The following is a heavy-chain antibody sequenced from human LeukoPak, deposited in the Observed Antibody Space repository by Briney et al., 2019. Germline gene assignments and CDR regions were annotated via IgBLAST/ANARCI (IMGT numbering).Heavy chain of an antibody. CDR3: AREGKAYCGGDCWPPDAFDI. V-gene: IGHV3-66*01. CDR2: TYSGGST. Sequence: GGSLRLSCAASGFTVSSNYMSWVRQAPGKGLEWVSVTYSGGSTYYADSVKGRFTISRDNSKNTLYLQMNSLRAEDTAVYYCAREGKAYCGGDCWPPDAFDIWGQGTMVTVSS. J-gene: IGHJ3*02. D-gene: IGHD2-21*02. CDR1: GFTVSSNY.